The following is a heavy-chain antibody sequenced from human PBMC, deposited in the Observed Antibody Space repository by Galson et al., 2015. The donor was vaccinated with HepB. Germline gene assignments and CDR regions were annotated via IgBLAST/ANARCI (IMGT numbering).Heavy chain of an antibody. V-gene: IGHV1-69*13. Sequence: SVKVSCKASGGTFSSYAISWVRQAPGQGLEWMGGIIPIFGIANYAQKFQGRVTITADESTSTAYMELSSLRSEDTAVYYCARFCGGDCYSGRDWFDPWGQGTLVTVSS. CDR1: GGTFSSYA. D-gene: IGHD2-21*02. J-gene: IGHJ5*02. CDR3: ARFCGGDCYSGRDWFDP. CDR2: IIPIFGIA.